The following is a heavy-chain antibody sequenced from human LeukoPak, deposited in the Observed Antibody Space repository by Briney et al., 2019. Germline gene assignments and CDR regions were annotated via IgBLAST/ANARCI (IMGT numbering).Heavy chain of an antibody. Sequence: PSETLSLTCAVYGGSFSGYHWSWIRQPPGKGLEWIGEINHSGSTNYNPSLKSRVTISVDTSKNQFSLKLSSVTAADTAVYYCANSQPIAARRPHYYYYYMDVWGKGTTVTVSS. CDR2: INHSGST. CDR1: GGSFSGYH. J-gene: IGHJ6*03. CDR3: ANSQPIAARRPHYYYYYMDV. D-gene: IGHD6-6*01. V-gene: IGHV4-34*01.